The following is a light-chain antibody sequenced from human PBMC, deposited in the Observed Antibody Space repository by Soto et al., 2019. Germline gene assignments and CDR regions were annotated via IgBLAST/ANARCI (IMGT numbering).Light chain of an antibody. Sequence: QSVLTQPASGSGSHGQSITISCTGTSSDVGGYNYVSWYQQHPGKAPKLMIYDVSNRPSGVSNRFSGSKSDNTASLTISGLQAEDEADYYCSSYTSSSTYVFGTGTKVTVL. CDR1: SSDVGGYNY. CDR2: DVS. V-gene: IGLV2-14*01. J-gene: IGLJ1*01. CDR3: SSYTSSSTYV.